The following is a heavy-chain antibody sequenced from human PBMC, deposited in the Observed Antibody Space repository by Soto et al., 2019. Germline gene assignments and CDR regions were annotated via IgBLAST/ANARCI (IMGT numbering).Heavy chain of an antibody. CDR2: ISSSSAYI. D-gene: IGHD3-10*01. Sequence: EVQLVESGGDLVKPGGSLRLSCADSGFTFSTYSMICVRQSPGKGLEWVSAISSSSAYIFYEDSVKGRFTISRDNAKNSLYLPMNRLSAEDTAVYYCARGGRDITRPREYWGQGTLVTVSS. CDR3: ARGGRDITRPREY. J-gene: IGHJ4*02. V-gene: IGHV3-21*01. CDR1: GFTFSTYS.